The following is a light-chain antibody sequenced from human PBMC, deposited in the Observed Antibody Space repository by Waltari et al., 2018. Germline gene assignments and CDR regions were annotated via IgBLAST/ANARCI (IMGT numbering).Light chain of an antibody. Sequence: QLVVTQSPSASASLGASVKLTCTLSSGHGSYAIAWHQQQPEKGPRFLLRVNSDGSHNKGDGIPGLFSGSSSGAERYLIISGLQSEDEADYYCQTWDTDIVVFGGGTKLTV. CDR3: QTWDTDIVV. CDR1: SGHGSYA. CDR2: VNSDGSH. V-gene: IGLV4-69*01. J-gene: IGLJ2*01.